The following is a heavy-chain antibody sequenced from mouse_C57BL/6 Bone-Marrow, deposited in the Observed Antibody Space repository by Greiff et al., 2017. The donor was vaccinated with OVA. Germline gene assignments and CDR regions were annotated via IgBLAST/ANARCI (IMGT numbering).Heavy chain of an antibody. CDR1: GFTFSDYY. CDR3: ARDYYGFAY. CDR2: INYGGSST. Sequence: EVMLVESEGGLVQPGSSMKLSCTASGFTFSDYYMAWVRQVPEKGLEWVANINYGGSSTYYLDSLKSRFIISRDNAKNILYLQMSSLKSEDTATYYCARDYYGFAYWGQGTLVTVSA. V-gene: IGHV5-16*01. D-gene: IGHD1-1*01. J-gene: IGHJ3*01.